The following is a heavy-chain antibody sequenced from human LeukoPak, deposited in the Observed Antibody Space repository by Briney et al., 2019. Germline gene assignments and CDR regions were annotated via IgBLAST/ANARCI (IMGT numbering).Heavy chain of an antibody. CDR1: GFIFSTSW. Sequence: PGGSLRLSCTASGFIFSTSWMTWVRQAPGKGLEWVANINLDGSEKYYVDSVKGRFTISRDNAKNSLYLQMNSLRAEDTAVYYCARDSEIYCYGSNCYLLDYWGQGTLVTVSS. V-gene: IGHV3-7*01. CDR3: ARDSEIYCYGSNCYLLDY. CDR2: INLDGSEK. D-gene: IGHD2-15*01. J-gene: IGHJ4*02.